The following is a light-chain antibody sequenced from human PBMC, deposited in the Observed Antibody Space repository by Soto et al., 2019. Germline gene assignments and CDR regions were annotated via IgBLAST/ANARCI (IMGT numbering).Light chain of an antibody. V-gene: IGLV1-47*01. Sequence: QSVLTQPPSASGTPGQRVTISCSGSSSNIGSNYVYWYQQLPGTAPKLLIYRNNQRPSGVPDRFSGSKSGTSASLAISGLRSEDEADYYCAAWDDSLSGQVFGGGTKVTVX. CDR1: SSNIGSNY. CDR3: AAWDDSLSGQV. CDR2: RNN. J-gene: IGLJ3*02.